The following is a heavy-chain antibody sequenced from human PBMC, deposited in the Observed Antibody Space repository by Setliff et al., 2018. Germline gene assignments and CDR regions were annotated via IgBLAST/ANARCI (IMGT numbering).Heavy chain of an antibody. Sequence: LSLTCTVSGGSISSHYWSWIRQPPGKGLEWIGSIYYSGSTNYNPSLKSRVTISVDTSKNRFSLKLSSVTAADTAVYYCASKNGSGSYYLFDYWGQGTLVTVSS. V-gene: IGHV4-59*11. J-gene: IGHJ4*02. CDR2: IYYSGST. D-gene: IGHD3-10*01. CDR3: ASKNGSGSYYLFDY. CDR1: GGSISSHY.